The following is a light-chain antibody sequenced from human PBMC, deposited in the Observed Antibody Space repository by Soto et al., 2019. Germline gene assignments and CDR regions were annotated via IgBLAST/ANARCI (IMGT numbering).Light chain of an antibody. CDR2: GNS. CDR3: QSYDSSLSGSEV. Sequence: QSVLTQPPSVSGAPGQRVTISCTGSSSNIGAGYDVHWYQQLPGTAPKLLMYGNSNRHSRVPDRFYDYKSGTSASLTITGLQAEDEDDYYCQSYDSSLSGSEVFGTGTQLTVL. V-gene: IGLV1-40*01. J-gene: IGLJ1*01. CDR1: SSNIGAGYD.